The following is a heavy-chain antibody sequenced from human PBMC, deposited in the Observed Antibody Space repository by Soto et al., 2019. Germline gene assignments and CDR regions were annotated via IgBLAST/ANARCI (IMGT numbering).Heavy chain of an antibody. CDR3: SHRERSTFDT. CDR1: GFSLNTGGVA. Sequence: QITLKESGPTLVKPTQTLTLTCTFSGFSLNTGGVAVAWIRQPPGKALEWLALIYGNDYKVYSPSLNNRLTIAKDTSKNQVVLTMTNMGPVDTATYYCSHRERSTFDTWGQGTMVSVSS. J-gene: IGHJ3*02. V-gene: IGHV2-5*01. D-gene: IGHD3-10*01. CDR2: IYGNDYK.